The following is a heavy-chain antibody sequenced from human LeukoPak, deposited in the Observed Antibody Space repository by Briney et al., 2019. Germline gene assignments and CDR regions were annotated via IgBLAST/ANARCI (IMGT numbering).Heavy chain of an antibody. CDR3: VRGGEIGLDY. D-gene: IGHD3-16*01. CDR2: IDSSGGYT. CDR1: GYTFNTYD. J-gene: IGHJ4*01. V-gene: IGHV3-13*01. Sequence: GGSLRLSCAAPGYTFNTYDMHWVRQTTGQGLEWISSIDSSGGYTYYAGSVKGRFTISRENDKNSLYLHMNSLRVGDTAVYSCVRGGEIGLDYWGHGTLVTVSS.